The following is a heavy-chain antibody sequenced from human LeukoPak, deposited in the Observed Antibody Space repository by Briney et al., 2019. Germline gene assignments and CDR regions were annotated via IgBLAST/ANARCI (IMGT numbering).Heavy chain of an antibody. CDR2: ISSSSYI. CDR1: GFTFSSYS. CDR3: ARDTPETFITGTTLTPY. J-gene: IGHJ4*02. Sequence: GGSLRLSCAASGFTFSSYSMNWVRQAPGKGLEWVSSISSSSYIYYADSVKGRFTISRDNAKNSLYLQMNSLRAEDTAVYYCARDTPETFITGTTLTPYWGQGTLVTVSS. D-gene: IGHD1-7*01. V-gene: IGHV3-21*01.